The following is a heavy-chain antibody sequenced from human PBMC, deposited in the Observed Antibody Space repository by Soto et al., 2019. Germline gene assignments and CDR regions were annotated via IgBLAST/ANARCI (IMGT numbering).Heavy chain of an antibody. CDR3: ARDLYGGKGNWFDP. CDR1: GGSFSGYI. CDR2: INHSGSA. D-gene: IGHD2-15*01. V-gene: IGHV4-34*01. J-gene: IGHJ5*02. Sequence: SETLSLTCDVYGGSFSGYIWTRIRQTPGKGLQWIGQINHSGSANYNPSLKSRVTISVDTSKNQFSLKLSSVTAADTAVYYCARDLYGGKGNWFDPWGQGTLVTVSS.